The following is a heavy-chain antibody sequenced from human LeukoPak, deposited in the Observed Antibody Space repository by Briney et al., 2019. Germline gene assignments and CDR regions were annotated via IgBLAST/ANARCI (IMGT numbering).Heavy chain of an antibody. V-gene: IGHV4-59*01. CDR3: ARDLRIKQMDSSGWYEDYYYGMDV. CDR2: IYYSGST. Sequence: SETLSLTCTVSGGSISSYYWSWIRQPPGKGLEWIGYIYYSGSTNYNPSLKSLVTISVDTSKNQFSLKLSSVTAADTAVYYCARDLRIKQMDSSGWYEDYYYGMDVWGQGTTVTVSS. J-gene: IGHJ6*02. CDR1: GGSISSYY. D-gene: IGHD6-19*01.